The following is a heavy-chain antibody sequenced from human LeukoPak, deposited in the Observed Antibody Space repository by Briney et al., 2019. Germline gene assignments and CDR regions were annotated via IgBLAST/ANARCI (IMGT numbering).Heavy chain of an antibody. J-gene: IGHJ5*02. V-gene: IGHV3-15*01. CDR1: GFTFSSYS. Sequence: GGSLRLSCAASGFTFSSYSMNWVRQAPGKGLEWVGRIKSKTDGGTTDYAAPVKGRFTISRDDSKNTLYLQMNSLKTEDTAVYYCTTDDYGDYGGWFDPWGQGTLVTVSS. D-gene: IGHD4-17*01. CDR2: IKSKTDGGTT. CDR3: TTDDYGDYGGWFDP.